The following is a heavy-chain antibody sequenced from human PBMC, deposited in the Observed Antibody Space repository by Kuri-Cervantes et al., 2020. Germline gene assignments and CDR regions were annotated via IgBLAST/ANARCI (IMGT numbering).Heavy chain of an antibody. V-gene: IGHV4-61*08. D-gene: IGHD3-10*01. J-gene: IGHJ4*02. CDR1: GGSISSGGYY. CDR3: ARGGFRHIDY. CDR2: IYYSRST. Sequence: SETLSLTCTVSGGSISSGGYYWSWIRQHPGKGLEWIGYIYYSRSTNYNPSLKSRVTISVDTSKNQFSLKLSSVTAADTAVYYCARGGFRHIDYWGQGTLVTVSS.